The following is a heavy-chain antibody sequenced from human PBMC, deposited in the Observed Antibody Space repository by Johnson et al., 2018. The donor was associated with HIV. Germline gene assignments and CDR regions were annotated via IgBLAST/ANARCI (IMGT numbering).Heavy chain of an antibody. CDR2: IYSGGST. J-gene: IGHJ3*02. CDR3: ASGGSRYSGSYLSDAFDI. D-gene: IGHD1-26*01. V-gene: IGHV3-66*01. CDR1: GFTVSSNY. Sequence: VQLVESGGGLVQPGGSLRLSCAASGFTVSSNYMSWVRQAPGKGLEWVSVIYSGGSTYYADSVKGRFTISRDNAKNTLYLQRNRLRAEDTAVYYCASGGSRYSGSYLSDAFDIWGQGTMVTVSS.